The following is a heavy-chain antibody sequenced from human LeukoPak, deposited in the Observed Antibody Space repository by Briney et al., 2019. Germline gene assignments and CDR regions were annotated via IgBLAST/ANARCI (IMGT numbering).Heavy chain of an antibody. J-gene: IGHJ4*02. CDR3: ARPYGGNSYAIDY. V-gene: IGHV5-51*01. D-gene: IGHD4-23*01. CDR2: IYPGDSGT. Sequence: GESLKISCKGSGYSFTSYWIGWVRQMPGKGLEWMGTIYPGDSGTRYSPSFQGQVTISADKSISTAYLQWSGLRASDTAMYYCARPYGGNSYAIDYWGQGTLVTVSS. CDR1: GYSFTSYW.